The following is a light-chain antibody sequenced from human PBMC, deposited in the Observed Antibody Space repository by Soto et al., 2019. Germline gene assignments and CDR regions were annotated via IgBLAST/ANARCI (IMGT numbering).Light chain of an antibody. CDR1: QSVSNSY. J-gene: IGKJ2*01. CDR3: QQYGTSPQT. V-gene: IGKV3-20*01. CDR2: IAS. Sequence: EIVLTQSPGTLSLSPGERATLSCRASQSVSNSYIAWYQQKAGQAPRLLIYIASSRATGIPDRFSGSGSGTDFTLSISRLEPEDFAVYYCQQYGTSPQTFVQGTKLEIK.